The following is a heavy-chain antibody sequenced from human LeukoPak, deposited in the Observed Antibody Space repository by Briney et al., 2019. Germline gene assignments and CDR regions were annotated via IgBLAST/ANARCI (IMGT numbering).Heavy chain of an antibody. D-gene: IGHD2-15*01. V-gene: IGHV4-34*01. CDR2: IYYSGNT. CDR1: GGSFSGYY. CDR3: ARHGNIVVVVAARGFDP. J-gene: IGHJ5*02. Sequence: NPSETLSLTCAVYGGSFSGYYWSWVRQPPGKGLEWIGSIYYSGNTYYNPSLKSRVTISVDTSKNQFSLRLSSVTAADTAFYYCARHGNIVVVVAARGFDPWGQGTPVTVSS.